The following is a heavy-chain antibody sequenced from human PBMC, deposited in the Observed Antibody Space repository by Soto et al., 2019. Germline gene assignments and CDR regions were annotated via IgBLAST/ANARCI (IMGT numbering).Heavy chain of an antibody. CDR3: AREAVYYDSSGYYPNYFDY. D-gene: IGHD3-22*01. Sequence: GGSLRLSCAASGFTFSSYSMNWVRQAPGKGLEWASSISSSSSYIYYADSVKGRFTISRDNAKNSLYLQMNSLRAEDTAVYYCAREAVYYDSSGYYPNYFDYWGQGTLVTVSS. CDR1: GFTFSSYS. J-gene: IGHJ4*02. CDR2: ISSSSSYI. V-gene: IGHV3-21*01.